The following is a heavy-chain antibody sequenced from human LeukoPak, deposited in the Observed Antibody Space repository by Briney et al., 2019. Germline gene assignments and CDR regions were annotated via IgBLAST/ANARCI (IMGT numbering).Heavy chain of an antibody. V-gene: IGHV3-48*03. CDR1: GFTLSSYE. J-gene: IGHJ4*02. Sequence: GGSLRLSCAASGFTLSSYEMNWVRQAPGKGLEWVSYVRSSGSTIYYADSVKGRFTISRDNAKNSLYLQMNSLRAEDTAVYYCARDLRMDISCYSNAFDYWGQGTLVTVSS. CDR2: VRSSGSTI. D-gene: IGHD3-22*01. CDR3: ARDLRMDISCYSNAFDY.